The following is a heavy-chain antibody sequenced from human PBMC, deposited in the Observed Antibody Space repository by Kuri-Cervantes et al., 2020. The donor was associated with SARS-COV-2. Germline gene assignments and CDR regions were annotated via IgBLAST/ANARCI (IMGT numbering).Heavy chain of an antibody. J-gene: IGHJ4*02. Sequence: GESLKISYPASGFTFSSYWMSWVRQAPGKGLEWVANIKQDGSENHYVDSAKGRFTISRDNAKNSLYLQMNSLEAEDTAVYYCARDTHNWNSLNDYWGQGTLVTVSS. CDR2: IKQDGSEN. CDR1: GFTFSSYW. D-gene: IGHD1-7*01. CDR3: ARDTHNWNSLNDY. V-gene: IGHV3-7*05.